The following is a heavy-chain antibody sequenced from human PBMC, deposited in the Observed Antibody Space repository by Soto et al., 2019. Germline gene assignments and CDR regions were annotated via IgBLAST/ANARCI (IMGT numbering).Heavy chain of an antibody. CDR3: ASTYRGDYFEY. D-gene: IGHD2-21*01. CDR2: IYYSGST. V-gene: IGHV4-30-4*01. J-gene: IGHJ4*02. Sequence: SETLSLTCTVSGGSISSGDYYWSWIRQPPEKGLEWIGYIYYSGSTYYNPSLKSRVTISVDTSKNQFSLKLSSVTAADTAVYYCASTYRGDYFEYWGQGTLVTVSS. CDR1: GGSISSGDYY.